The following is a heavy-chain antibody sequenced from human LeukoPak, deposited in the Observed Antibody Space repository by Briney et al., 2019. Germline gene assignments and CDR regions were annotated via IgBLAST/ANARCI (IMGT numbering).Heavy chain of an antibody. CDR3: AAGDEQQLALPDGY. CDR2: IVVGSGNT. D-gene: IGHD6-13*01. V-gene: IGHV1-58*01. CDR1: GFTFTSSA. Sequence: GASVKVSCKASGFTFTSSAVQWVRQARGQRLEWIGWIVVGSGNTNYAQKFQERVTITRDMSTSTAYMELSNLRSEDTAVYYCAAGDEQQLALPDGYWGQGTLVTVSS. J-gene: IGHJ4*02.